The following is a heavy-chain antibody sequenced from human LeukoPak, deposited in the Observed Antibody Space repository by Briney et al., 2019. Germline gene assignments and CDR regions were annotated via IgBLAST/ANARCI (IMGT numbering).Heavy chain of an antibody. Sequence: PGGSLRLSCTASGFTFGDYAMSWVRQAPGKGLEWVGFIRSKAYGGTTEYAAPVKGRFTISRDDSKGIAYLQMNGLKTEDTAVYYCTSYDFWSGYYNPFDYWGQGTLVTVSS. CDR1: GFTFGDYA. D-gene: IGHD3-3*01. V-gene: IGHV3-49*04. CDR3: TSYDFWSGYYNPFDY. J-gene: IGHJ4*02. CDR2: IRSKAYGGTT.